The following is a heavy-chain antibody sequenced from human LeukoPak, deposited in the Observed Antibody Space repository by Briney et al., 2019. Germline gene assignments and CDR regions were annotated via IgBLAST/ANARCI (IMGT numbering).Heavy chain of an antibody. CDR3: ARSAVDTAMVTVY. CDR2: ISYDGSNK. CDR1: GFTFSSYA. J-gene: IGHJ4*02. D-gene: IGHD5-18*01. Sequence: GRSLRLSCAASGFTFSSYAMHWVRPAPGKGLEWVAVISYDGSNKYYADSVKGRFTLSRDNSKNSLYMQMTSLRAEDTAVYYCARSAVDTAMVTVYWGQGTLVTVSS. V-gene: IGHV3-30-3*01.